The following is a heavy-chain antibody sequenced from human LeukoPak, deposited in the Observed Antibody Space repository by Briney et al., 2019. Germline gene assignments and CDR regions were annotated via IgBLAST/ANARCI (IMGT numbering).Heavy chain of an antibody. CDR2: IYHSGST. CDR3: AREDDILTGYHDY. Sequence: SETLSLTCTVSGYSISSGYYWSWIRQPPGKGLEWIGYIYHSGSTYYNPSLKSRVTISVDRSKNQFSLKLSSVTAADTAVYYCAREDDILTGYHDYWGQGTLVTVSS. J-gene: IGHJ4*02. V-gene: IGHV4-38-2*02. CDR1: GYSISSGYY. D-gene: IGHD3-9*01.